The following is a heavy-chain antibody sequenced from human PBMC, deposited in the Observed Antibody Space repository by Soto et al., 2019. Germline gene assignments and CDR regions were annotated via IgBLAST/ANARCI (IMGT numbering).Heavy chain of an antibody. J-gene: IGHJ3*01. CDR3: ARRARTATTNWGAFDV. Sequence: GGSLRLSCAASGFTFSSSAMSWVRQAPGKGLEWVSTISYSADKTHYADSVKGRFTISRDNSRDTLFLQMNSLRADDAAVYYCARRARTATTNWGAFDVWGQGTMVTVSS. D-gene: IGHD1-7*01. CDR2: ISYSADKT. CDR1: GFTFSSSA. V-gene: IGHV3-23*01.